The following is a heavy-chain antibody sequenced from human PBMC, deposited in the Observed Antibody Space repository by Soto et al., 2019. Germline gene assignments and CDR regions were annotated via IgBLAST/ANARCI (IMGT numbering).Heavy chain of an antibody. D-gene: IGHD6-13*01. CDR2: IYYSGST. V-gene: IGHV4-39*01. J-gene: IGHJ5*02. CDR1: GGSISSSSYY. CDR3: ARRRSSWPQNWFDP. Sequence: PSETLSLTCTVSGGSISSSSYYWGWIRQPPGKGLEWIGSIYYSGSTYYNPSLKSRVTISVDTSKNQFSLKLSSVTAADTAVYYCARRRSSWPQNWFDPWGQGTLVTVSS.